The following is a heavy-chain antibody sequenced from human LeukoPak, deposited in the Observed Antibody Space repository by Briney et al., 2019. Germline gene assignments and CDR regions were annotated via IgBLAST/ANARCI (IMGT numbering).Heavy chain of an antibody. D-gene: IGHD3-16*01. CDR1: GFIVSNKY. J-gene: IGHJ4*02. V-gene: IGHV3-53*01. CDR3: TRLGPYYFDS. Sequence: GGSLRLSCAASGFIVSNKYMSWVRQAPGKGLEWVSVIYSGTNTYYADSVQGRFTISRDTSRNTLYLQMNSLRAEGTAVYYCTRLGPYYFDSWGQGTLVIVSS. CDR2: IYSGTNT.